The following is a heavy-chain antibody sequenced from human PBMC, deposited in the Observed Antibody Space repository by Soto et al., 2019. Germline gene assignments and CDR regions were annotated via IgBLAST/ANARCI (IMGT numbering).Heavy chain of an antibody. Sequence: QVQLVESGGGVVQPGRSLRLSCAASGFTLSSYGMHWVRQAPGKGLEWVAVIWYDGSNKYYADSVKGRFTISRDNSKNTLYLQMNSLRAEDTAVYYCARGPLDYYDSSGPYDDWGQGTLVTVSS. CDR3: ARGPLDYYDSSGPYDD. CDR1: GFTLSSYG. CDR2: IWYDGSNK. V-gene: IGHV3-33*01. D-gene: IGHD3-22*01. J-gene: IGHJ4*02.